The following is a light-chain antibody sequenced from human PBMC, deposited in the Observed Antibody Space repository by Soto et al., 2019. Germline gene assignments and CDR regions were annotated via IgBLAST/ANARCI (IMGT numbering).Light chain of an antibody. V-gene: IGKV3-20*01. J-gene: IGKJ3*01. Sequence: EIVLTQSPGTLSLSPGEIANLYCSASQSVSSSYLAWYQQKPGQAPRLLIYGASSRATGTPDRFSGSGSGTDFTLTITRLEPEDFAVYYCHYHDSSPEFAFGPGTKVDNK. CDR1: QSVSSSY. CDR2: GAS. CDR3: HYHDSSPEFA.